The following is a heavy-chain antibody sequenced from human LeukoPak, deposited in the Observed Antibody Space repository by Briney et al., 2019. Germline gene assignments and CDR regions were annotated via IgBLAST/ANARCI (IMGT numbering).Heavy chain of an antibody. CDR3: AREKMVGAPKLLDY. CDR2: INPNSGGT. CDR1: GYTFTGCY. D-gene: IGHD1-26*01. J-gene: IGHJ4*02. Sequence: ASVKVSCKASGYTFTGCYLHCVRQAPGQGLEWMGWINPNSGGTNYAQKFQGRVTMTRETSISTVHMELSRLRSDDTAVYFCAREKMVGAPKLLDYWGQGTLVTVSS. V-gene: IGHV1-2*02.